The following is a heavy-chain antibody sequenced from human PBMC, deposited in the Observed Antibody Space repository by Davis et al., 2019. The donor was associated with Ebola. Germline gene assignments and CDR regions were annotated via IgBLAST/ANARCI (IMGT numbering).Heavy chain of an antibody. CDR3: ARAGFGSTWFDC. J-gene: IGHJ5*01. CDR2: IGAAGDT. V-gene: IGHV3-13*01. D-gene: IGHD6-13*01. CDR1: GFTFRSYD. Sequence: GESLKISCAASGFTFRSYDMHWVRQATGKGLEWVSAIGAAGDTYYPVSVKGRFTISRANAKNSLYLQMNSLRAEDTAVYYCARAGFGSTWFDCWGQGILVTVSS.